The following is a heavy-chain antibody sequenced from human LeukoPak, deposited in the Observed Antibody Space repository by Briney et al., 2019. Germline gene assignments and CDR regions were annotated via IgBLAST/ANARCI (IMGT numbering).Heavy chain of an antibody. CDR3: AKGGHCSSTSCYGYFDS. D-gene: IGHD2-2*01. J-gene: IGHJ4*02. Sequence: GGSLRLSCAASGFTFSSNAMSWVRQAPGKGLEWVSAISISGGSTYYADSVKGRFTISRDNSENTVYLQMNSLRVEDTAVYYCAKGGHCSSTSCYGYFDSWGQGTLVTVSS. V-gene: IGHV3-23*01. CDR1: GFTFSSNA. CDR2: ISISGGST.